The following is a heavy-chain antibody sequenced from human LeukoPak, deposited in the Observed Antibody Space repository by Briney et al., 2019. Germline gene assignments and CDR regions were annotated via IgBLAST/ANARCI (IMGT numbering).Heavy chain of an antibody. V-gene: IGHV3-9*01. Sequence: GRSLRLSCAASGFTFDDYAMHWVRQAPGKGLEWVSGISWNSGSIGYADSVKGRFTISRDNAKNSLYLQMNSLRAEDTALYYCAKGASYYYYYYMDVWGKGTTVTISS. CDR1: GFTFDDYA. CDR3: AKGASYYYYYYMDV. CDR2: ISWNSGSI. J-gene: IGHJ6*03.